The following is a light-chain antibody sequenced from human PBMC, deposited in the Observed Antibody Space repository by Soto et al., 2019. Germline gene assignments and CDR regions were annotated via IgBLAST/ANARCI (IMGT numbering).Light chain of an antibody. CDR3: MQFAVFPRT. CDR1: QSLVYGDGNTY. CDR2: QVS. J-gene: IGKJ1*01. V-gene: IGKV2-24*01. Sequence: DVVLTQTPLSSPVTLGQPASISCRSSQSLVYGDGNTYLSWVQQRPGQPPRLLTYQVSNRFSGVPDRFSGSGAGTDFTLKISRVEAEDVGMYYCMQFAVFPRTFGQGTRVEIK.